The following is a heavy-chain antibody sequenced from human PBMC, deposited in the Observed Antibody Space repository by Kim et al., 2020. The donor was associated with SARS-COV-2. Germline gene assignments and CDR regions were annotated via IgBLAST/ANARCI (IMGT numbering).Heavy chain of an antibody. CDR1: GYTFTSYA. J-gene: IGHJ5*02. CDR2: INTNTGNP. V-gene: IGHV7-4-1*02. CDR3: ARDRRGCSSTSCYIDWFDP. D-gene: IGHD2-2*02. Sequence: ASVKVSCKASGYTFTSYAMNWVRQAPGQGLEWMGWINTNTGNPTYAQGFTGRFVFSLDTSVSTAYLQISSLKAEDTAVYYCARDRRGCSSTSCYIDWFDPWGQGTLVTVSS.